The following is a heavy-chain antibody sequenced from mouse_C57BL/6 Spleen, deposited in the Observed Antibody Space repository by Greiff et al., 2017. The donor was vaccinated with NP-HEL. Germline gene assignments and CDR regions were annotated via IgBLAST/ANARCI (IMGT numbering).Heavy chain of an antibody. CDR3: ASNYYYGFDY. Sequence: VKLQESGAELARPGASVKLSCKASGYTFTSYGISWVKQRTGQGLEWIGEIYPRSGNTYYNEKFKGKATLTADKSSSTAYMELRSLPSEDSAVYFCASNYYYGFDYWGQGTTLTVSS. D-gene: IGHD1-1*01. CDR1: GYTFTSYG. CDR2: IYPRSGNT. V-gene: IGHV1-81*01. J-gene: IGHJ2*01.